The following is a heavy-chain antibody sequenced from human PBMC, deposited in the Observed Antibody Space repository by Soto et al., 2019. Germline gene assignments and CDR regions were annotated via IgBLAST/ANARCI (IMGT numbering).Heavy chain of an antibody. CDR2: ISGSGGST. Sequence: GGSLRLSCAASGFTFSSYAMSWVRQAPGRGLEWVSAISGSGGSTYYADSVKGRFTISRDNSKNTLYLQMNSLRAEDTAVYYCAKDSPDDFWSGYTFDYWGQGTLVTVSS. CDR3: AKDSPDDFWSGYTFDY. J-gene: IGHJ4*02. D-gene: IGHD3-3*01. V-gene: IGHV3-23*01. CDR1: GFTFSSYA.